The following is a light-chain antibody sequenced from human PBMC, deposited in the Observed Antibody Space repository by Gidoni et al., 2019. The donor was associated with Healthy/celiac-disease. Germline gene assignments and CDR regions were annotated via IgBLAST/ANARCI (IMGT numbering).Light chain of an antibody. Sequence: QSVLTQPPPVSVAPGQRVTISCTGSSPNIGAGYDVPWYQQLPGTAPKLLIYGNSNRPSGVPDRFSGSKSGTSASLAITGLQAEDEADYYCQSYDSSLSVVVFGGGTKLTVL. J-gene: IGLJ2*01. V-gene: IGLV1-40*01. CDR3: QSYDSSLSVVV. CDR2: GNS. CDR1: SPNIGAGYD.